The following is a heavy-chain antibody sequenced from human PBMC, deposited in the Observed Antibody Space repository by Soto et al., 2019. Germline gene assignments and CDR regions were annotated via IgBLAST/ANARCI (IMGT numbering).Heavy chain of an antibody. CDR2: IYYSGST. V-gene: IGHV4-59*12. CDR3: ARESITMVRGVITNGNWFDP. D-gene: IGHD3-10*01. J-gene: IGHJ5*02. Sequence: LETLPHTCSVSGGSISSYYWSWIRQPTGKGLEWIGYIYYSGSTNYNPSLKSRVTISVDTSKNQFSLKLSSVTAADTAVYYCARESITMVRGVITNGNWFDPWGQGTLVTVSS. CDR1: GGSISSYY.